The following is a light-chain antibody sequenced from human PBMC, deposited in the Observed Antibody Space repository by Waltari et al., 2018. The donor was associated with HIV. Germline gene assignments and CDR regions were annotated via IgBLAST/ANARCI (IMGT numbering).Light chain of an antibody. V-gene: IGLV1-40*01. CDR3: QVWDSTSDHLWV. CDR1: SSNIGAGYH. Sequence: QSVLTQPPSVSGAPGQRVTISCTGSSSNIGAGYHVHWYQQLPGTAPKLLIYGNSNRPSGVPDRFSGSNSGNAATLTISKVEVGDEADYFCQVWDSTSDHLWVFGGGSRLTVL. CDR2: GNS. J-gene: IGLJ3*02.